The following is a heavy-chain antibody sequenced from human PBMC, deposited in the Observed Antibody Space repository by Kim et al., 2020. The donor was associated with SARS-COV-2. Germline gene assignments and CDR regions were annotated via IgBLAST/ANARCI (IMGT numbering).Heavy chain of an antibody. V-gene: IGHV1-69*01. J-gene: IGHJ4*02. Sequence: AQKFQGRVTITADESTSTAYMELSSLRSEDTAVYYCARVEGVPAAQFDYWGQGTLVTVSS. D-gene: IGHD2-2*01. CDR3: ARVEGVPAAQFDY.